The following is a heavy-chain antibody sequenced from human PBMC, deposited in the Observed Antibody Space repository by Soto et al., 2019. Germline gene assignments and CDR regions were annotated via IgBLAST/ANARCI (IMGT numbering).Heavy chain of an antibody. CDR2: ISYDGSNQ. Sequence: GGSLRLSCAASGFTFNIYGMHWVRQAPDKGLEWVALISYDGSNQYYADSVKGRFTISRDNSKNTLFLQMNSLRADDTAVYYCAKDQASGQGAFDSWGQGTLVTVSS. V-gene: IGHV3-30*18. CDR1: GFTFNIYG. CDR3: AKDQASGQGAFDS. J-gene: IGHJ4*02.